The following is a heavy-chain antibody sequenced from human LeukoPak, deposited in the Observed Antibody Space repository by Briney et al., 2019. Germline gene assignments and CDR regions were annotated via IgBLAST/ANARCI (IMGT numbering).Heavy chain of an antibody. J-gene: IGHJ5*02. CDR2: ISNSGGST. Sequence: GGSLRLSCTASAFTFSSYAMSWVRQAPGKGLEWVSLISNSGGSTSYADSVRGRFTISRDNTKNTVSLQMNSLRGDDTAVYYCAKELLWGVVGSWGQGSLVTVSS. V-gene: IGHV3-23*01. CDR1: AFTFSSYA. D-gene: IGHD3-10*01. CDR3: AKELLWGVVGS.